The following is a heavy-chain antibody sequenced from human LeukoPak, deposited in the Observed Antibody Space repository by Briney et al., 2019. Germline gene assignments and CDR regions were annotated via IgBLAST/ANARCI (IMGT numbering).Heavy chain of an antibody. J-gene: IGHJ4*02. CDR3: ARDLAGTTGFDY. Sequence: PSETLSLTCTVSGASISGYFWSWIRQPAGKGLEWIGRIYSSGNTNYNRSLKSRVTMSVDTSKNQFSLKLSSVTAADTAVYYCARDLAGTTGFDYWGQGTLVTVSS. D-gene: IGHD1-7*01. CDR2: IYSSGNT. CDR1: GASISGYF. V-gene: IGHV4-4*07.